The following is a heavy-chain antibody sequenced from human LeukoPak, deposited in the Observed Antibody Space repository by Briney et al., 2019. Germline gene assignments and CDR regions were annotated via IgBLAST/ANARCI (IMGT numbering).Heavy chain of an antibody. J-gene: IGHJ4*02. CDR1: GYSISSGYY. D-gene: IGHD3-22*01. CDR2: IYHSGST. Sequence: PSETLSLTCTVSGYSISSGYYWGWIRQPPGKGPEWIGSIYHSGSTYYNPSLNSRVTISMDTSKNQFSLKLTPVTAEDMAIYYCAKVVNDGYSDYWGQGTLVTVSS. V-gene: IGHV4-38-2*02. CDR3: AKVVNDGYSDY.